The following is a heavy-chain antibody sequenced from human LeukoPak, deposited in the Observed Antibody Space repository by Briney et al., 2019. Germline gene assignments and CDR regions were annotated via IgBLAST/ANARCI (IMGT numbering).Heavy chain of an antibody. V-gene: IGHV5-51*01. CDR3: ARPREGYSPSTGFDY. CDR2: IYPGDSDT. J-gene: IGHJ4*02. Sequence: GESLQISCKGSGYSFTSYWIGWVRQMPGKGLEWMGIIYPGDSDTRYSPSFQGQVTISADKSISTAYLQWSSLKASDTAMYYCARPREGYSPSTGFDYWGQGTLVTVSS. CDR1: GYSFTSYW. D-gene: IGHD5-18*01.